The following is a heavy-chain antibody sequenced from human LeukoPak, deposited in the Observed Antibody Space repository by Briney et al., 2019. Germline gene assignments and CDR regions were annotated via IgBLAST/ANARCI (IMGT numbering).Heavy chain of an antibody. Sequence: GGSLRLSCAASGFTFSSYDMHWVRQATGKGLEWVSAIGTAGDTYYPGSVKGRFTISRENAKNTLYLQMNSLRAEDTAVYYCAREMATIPLFDYWGQGTLVTVSS. CDR2: IGTAGDT. J-gene: IGHJ4*02. CDR3: AREMATIPLFDY. D-gene: IGHD5-24*01. V-gene: IGHV3-13*01. CDR1: GFTFSSYD.